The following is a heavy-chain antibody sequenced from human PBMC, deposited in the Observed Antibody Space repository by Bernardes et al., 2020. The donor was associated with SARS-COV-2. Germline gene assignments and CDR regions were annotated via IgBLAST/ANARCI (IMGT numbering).Heavy chain of an antibody. CDR2: ISSSANTI. CDR3: ARGVRSGSYSAFDI. CDR1: GFTFSNFE. Sequence: GGSLCLSCAASGFTFSNFEMNWVRQAPGKGLEWVSYISSSANTIYYADSVKGRFTISRDNAKNSLYLQMNSLRAEDTAVYYCARGVRSGSYSAFDIWGQGTMVTVSS. V-gene: IGHV3-48*03. J-gene: IGHJ3*02. D-gene: IGHD1-26*01.